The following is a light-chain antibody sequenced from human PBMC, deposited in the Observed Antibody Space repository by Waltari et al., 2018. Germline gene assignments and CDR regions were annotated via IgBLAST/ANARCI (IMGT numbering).Light chain of an antibody. CDR2: KES. J-gene: IGLJ2*01. V-gene: IGLV3-1*01. CDR3: QAWDSNTHVV. Sequence: SLELTQPPSVSVSPGQTASISCSAHSLEDQFVCWYQQKPGQSPLLAIYKESKRPSEFPERYSGSNSGNTATLTISGTQAVDEADYYCQAWDSNTHVVFGGGTKLTVL. CDR1: SLEDQF.